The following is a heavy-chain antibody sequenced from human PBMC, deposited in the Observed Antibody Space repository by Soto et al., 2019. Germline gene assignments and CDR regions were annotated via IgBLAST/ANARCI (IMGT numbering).Heavy chain of an antibody. J-gene: IGHJ4*02. CDR1: GFTFSSYA. CDR2: ISGSGGST. D-gene: IGHD3-3*01. CDR3: AKEGGYYDYWSGYYDFDY. Sequence: PGGSLRLSCAASGFTFSSYAMSWVRQAPGKGLEWVSAISGSGGSTYYADSVKGRFTISRDNSKNTLYLQMNSLRAEDTAVYYCAKEGGYYDYWSGYYDFDYWGQGTLVTVSS. V-gene: IGHV3-23*01.